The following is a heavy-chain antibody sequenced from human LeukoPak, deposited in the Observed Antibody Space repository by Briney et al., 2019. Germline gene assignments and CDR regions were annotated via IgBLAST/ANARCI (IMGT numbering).Heavy chain of an antibody. CDR3: AREYSSSWFDY. CDR1: GYTFTGHY. Sequence: ASVKVSCKASGYTFTGHYMRWVRQAPGQGLEGMGWINPNSGGTDYAQKFQGWVTMTRDTSISTMYMELSRLRSDDTAVYYCAREYSSSWFDYWGQGTLVTVSS. CDR2: INPNSGGT. D-gene: IGHD6-13*01. V-gene: IGHV1-2*04. J-gene: IGHJ4*02.